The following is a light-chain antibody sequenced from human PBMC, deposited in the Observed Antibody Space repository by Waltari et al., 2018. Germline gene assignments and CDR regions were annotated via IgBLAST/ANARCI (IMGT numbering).Light chain of an antibody. J-gene: IGLJ2*01. CDR3: CSYAGSNIVI. V-gene: IGLV2-23*02. Sequence: QSALTQPASVSGSPGQSITISCTGTNSDVGTYSLVSWYRQYAGKAPELMIYEVSQRPSGVSHRFSGSKSGNTASLTISGLQAEDEADYYCCSYAGSNIVIFGGGTRVTVL. CDR1: NSDVGTYSL. CDR2: EVS.